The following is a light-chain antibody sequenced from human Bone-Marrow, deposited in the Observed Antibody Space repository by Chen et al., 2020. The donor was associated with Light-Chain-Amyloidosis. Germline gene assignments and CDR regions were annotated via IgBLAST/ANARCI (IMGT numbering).Light chain of an antibody. J-gene: IGLJ3*02. CDR2: DDS. Sequence: SYVLTQPSTVSGAPGQTATFACGGNNIGSTSVHGYQQTPGQAPLLFVYDDSDRPSGIPERLSGSNSGNTSTLTISRVEAGDEADYYCQVWDRSSDRPVFGGGTKLTVL. CDR3: QVWDRSSDRPV. CDR1: NIGSTS. V-gene: IGLV3-21*02.